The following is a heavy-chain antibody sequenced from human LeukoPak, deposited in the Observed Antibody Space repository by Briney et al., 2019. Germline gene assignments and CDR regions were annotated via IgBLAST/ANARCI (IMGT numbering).Heavy chain of an antibody. CDR1: GFTFSSYA. D-gene: IGHD1-26*01. CDR3: AKESRFLTLMYSGSYYVY. V-gene: IGHV3-23*01. CDR2: ISGSGGST. J-gene: IGHJ4*02. Sequence: GGSLRLSCAACGFTFSSYAMSWVRQAPGKGLEWVSAISGSGGSTYYADSVKGRFTISRDNSKNTLYLQMNSLRAEDTAVYYCAKESRFLTLMYSGSYYVYWGQGTLVTVSS.